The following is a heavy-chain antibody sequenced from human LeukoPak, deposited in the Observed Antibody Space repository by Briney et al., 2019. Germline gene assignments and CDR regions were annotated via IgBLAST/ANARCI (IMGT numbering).Heavy chain of an antibody. CDR2: SDPEDGER. CDR3: VLVWFGEFFTWFDP. J-gene: IGHJ5*02. CDR1: GYTRTVLS. D-gene: IGHD3-10*01. Sequence: ASVKVSCKVSGYTRTVLSIHWVQQTPGQGLEWMGGSDPEDGERVYAQRFQGRVTMTEDTTADTAYMELSSLRSEDTALYYCVLVWFGEFFTWFDPWGQGTLVTVSS. V-gene: IGHV1-24*01.